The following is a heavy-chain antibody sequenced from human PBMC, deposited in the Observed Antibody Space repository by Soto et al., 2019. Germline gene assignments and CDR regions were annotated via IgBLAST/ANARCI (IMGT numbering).Heavy chain of an antibody. CDR1: GFTFSSYE. CDR2: ISSSGSTI. Sequence: EVQLVESGGGLVQPGGSLRLSCAASGFTFSSYEMNWVRQAPGKGLEWVSYISSSGSTIYYADSVKGRFTISRDNAKNSLYLQMNSLRAEDTAVYYCARFPGSGRNTQPNGYWGQGTLLTVSS. J-gene: IGHJ4*02. CDR3: ARFPGSGRNTQPNGY. V-gene: IGHV3-48*03. D-gene: IGHD3-10*01.